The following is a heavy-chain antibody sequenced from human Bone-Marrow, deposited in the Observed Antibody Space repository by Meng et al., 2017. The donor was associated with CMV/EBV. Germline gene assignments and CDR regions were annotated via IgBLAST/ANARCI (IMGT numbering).Heavy chain of an antibody. J-gene: IGHJ6*02. Sequence: GESLKISCAASGFTFSSYSMNWVRQAPGKGLEWVSSISSSGTYIYYADSVKGRFTISRDNAQNSLYLQMNSLRAEDTAIYYCARDVSPRSSAYFAVYYFYALDGWGQGTTVTVSS. D-gene: IGHD2/OR15-2a*01. CDR2: ISSSGTYI. CDR1: GFTFSSYS. CDR3: ARDVSPRSSAYFAVYYFYALDG. V-gene: IGHV3-21*01.